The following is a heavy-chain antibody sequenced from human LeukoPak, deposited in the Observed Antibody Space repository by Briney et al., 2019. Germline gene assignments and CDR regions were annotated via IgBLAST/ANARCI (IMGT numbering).Heavy chain of an antibody. CDR2: IYYSGST. Sequence: PSETLSLTCTVSGGSISSSSYYWGWIRQPPGKGLEWIGSIYYSGSTYYNPSLKSRVTISVDTSKNQFSLKLNSVTAADTAVYYCARVGPALAAAGTYYYSYMDVWGKGTTVTISS. J-gene: IGHJ6*03. CDR1: GGSISSSSYY. V-gene: IGHV4-39*07. CDR3: ARVGPALAAAGTYYYSYMDV. D-gene: IGHD6-13*01.